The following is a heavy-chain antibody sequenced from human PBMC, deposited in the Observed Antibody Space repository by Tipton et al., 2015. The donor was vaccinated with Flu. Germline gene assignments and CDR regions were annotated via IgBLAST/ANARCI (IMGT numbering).Heavy chain of an antibody. Sequence: LRLSCTVSGDSITSSSFYWGWIRQPPGKGLEWIGSVSHSGSTSYNPSLKSRIVMSIDTSKSQFYLRLSSVTAADTAVYYCARGATRRPFSGYDYTGYWGQGTLVTVSS. V-gene: IGHV4-39*07. CDR3: ARGATRRPFSGYDYTGY. J-gene: IGHJ4*02. CDR1: GDSITSSSFY. CDR2: VSHSGST. D-gene: IGHD5-12*01.